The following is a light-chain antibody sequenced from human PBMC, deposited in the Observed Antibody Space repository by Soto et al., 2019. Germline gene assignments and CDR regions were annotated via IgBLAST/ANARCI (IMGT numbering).Light chain of an antibody. CDR1: SDDVGAYNS. CDR2: KGT. CDR3: CSSAPESTYV. J-gene: IGLJ1*01. Sequence: QPASVSVSPGQSITISCTGTSDDVGAYNSVSWYQQLPHKAPQVILYKGTQRPSGVSSRFSGSTSGNAASLTISGLQADDEADYFCCSSAPESTYVFGTGTKVTVL. V-gene: IGLV2-23*01.